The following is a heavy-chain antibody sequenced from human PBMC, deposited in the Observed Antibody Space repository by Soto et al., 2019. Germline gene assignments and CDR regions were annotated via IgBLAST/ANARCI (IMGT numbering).Heavy chain of an antibody. Sequence: GGSLRLSCAASGFTFSSYAMHWVRQAPGKGLEWVAVISYDGSNKYYADSVKGRFTISRDNSKNTLYLQMNSLRAEDTAVYYCARSRRDSRGWPEYYFYGMEVWGQGTTVTVSS. D-gene: IGHD6-19*01. V-gene: IGHV3-30-3*01. CDR3: ARSRRDSRGWPEYYFYGMEV. J-gene: IGHJ6*02. CDR2: ISYDGSNK. CDR1: GFTFSSYA.